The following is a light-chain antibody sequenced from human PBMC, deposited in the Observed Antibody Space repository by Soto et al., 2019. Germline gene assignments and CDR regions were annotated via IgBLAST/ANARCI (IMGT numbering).Light chain of an antibody. CDR3: QQRSNWIT. CDR2: DAS. J-gene: IGKJ5*01. V-gene: IGKV3-11*01. Sequence: EIVLTQSPGTLSLPPVDRTSLSVRASQSVSSNLAWYQQKPGQAPRLLIYDASTRATGIPARFSGSGSGTDFTLTISSLEPEDFAVYYCQQRSNWITFGQGTQLEIK. CDR1: QSVSSN.